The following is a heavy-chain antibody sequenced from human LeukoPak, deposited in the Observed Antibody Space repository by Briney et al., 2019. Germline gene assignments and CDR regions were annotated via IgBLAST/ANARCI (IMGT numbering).Heavy chain of an antibody. CDR3: AKESLRVLPAATFDY. V-gene: IGHV3-53*01. Sequence: GGSLRLSCTVSGFTVSSNSMSWARQAPGKGLEWVSFIYSGTIHYSDSVKGRFTISRDNSKNTLYLQMNSLRAEDTAVYYCAKESLRVLPAATFDYWGQGTLVTVSS. J-gene: IGHJ4*02. CDR1: GFTVSSNS. D-gene: IGHD2-2*01. CDR2: IYSGTI.